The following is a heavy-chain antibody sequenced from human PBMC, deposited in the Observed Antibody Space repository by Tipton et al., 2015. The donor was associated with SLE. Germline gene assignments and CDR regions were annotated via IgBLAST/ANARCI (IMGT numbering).Heavy chain of an antibody. CDR1: GGSIRSRDYY. D-gene: IGHD2-21*01. CDR3: ARESWRGAQIGLDV. J-gene: IGHJ6*04. V-gene: IGHV4-39*07. Sequence: TLSLTCTVSGGSIRSRDYYWGWIRQPPGKGLEWVGSLFYTGSTYYNSSLESRVTISVDTSKNQFSLKLSSVTAADTAVYYCARESWRGAQIGLDVWGKGTTVTISS. CDR2: LFYTGST.